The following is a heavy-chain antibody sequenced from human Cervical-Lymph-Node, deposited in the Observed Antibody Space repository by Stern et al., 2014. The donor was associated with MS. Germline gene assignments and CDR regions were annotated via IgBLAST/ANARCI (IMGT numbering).Heavy chain of an antibody. CDR3: ARCATATFDFLVAYYKPDAFDM. CDR2: IYPGDSDT. CDR1: GYSFTNYW. Sequence: EVQLVQSGAEVKKPGESLKISCQGSGYSFTNYWVAWVRHMPGKGLEWMGVIYPGDSDTRYSPSFQGQVTISADKSISTAYLQWSSLKASDTAMYYCARCATATFDFLVAYYKPDAFDMWGQGTMVTVSS. J-gene: IGHJ3*02. D-gene: IGHD3-9*01. V-gene: IGHV5-51*01.